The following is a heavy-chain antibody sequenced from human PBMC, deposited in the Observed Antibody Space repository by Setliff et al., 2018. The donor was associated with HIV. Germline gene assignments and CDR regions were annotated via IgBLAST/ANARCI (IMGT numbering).Heavy chain of an antibody. Sequence: ASVKVSCKASGYTFTSYGISWVRQAPGQGLEWMGWISAYNGSTNYAQKLQGRVTMTTDTSTSTAYMELRSLRSDDTAVYYCARDLDSSGYGDAFDIWGQGTMVTVSS. J-gene: IGHJ3*02. CDR3: ARDLDSSGYGDAFDI. V-gene: IGHV1-18*01. CDR1: GYTFTSYG. D-gene: IGHD3-22*01. CDR2: ISAYNGST.